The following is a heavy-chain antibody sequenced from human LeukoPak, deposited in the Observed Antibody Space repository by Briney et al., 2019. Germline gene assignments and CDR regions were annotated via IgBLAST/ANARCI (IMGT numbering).Heavy chain of an antibody. CDR1: GFTFNTYS. D-gene: IGHD5-24*01. CDR2: LSYDGSNN. CDR3: ARGSRWLQLGPFDY. V-gene: IGHV3-30*01. J-gene: IGHJ4*02. Sequence: GSLRLSCAASGFTFNTYSIHWVRQAPGKGLKWVAVLSYDGSNNYYADSVKGRLTISRDNSRTTVYLQMNGLRPEDTAVYYCARGSRWLQLGPFDYWGQGTLVTVSS.